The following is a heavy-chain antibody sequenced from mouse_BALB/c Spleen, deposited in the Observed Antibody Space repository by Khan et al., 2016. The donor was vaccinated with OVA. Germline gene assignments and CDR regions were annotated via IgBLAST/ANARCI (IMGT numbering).Heavy chain of an antibody. V-gene: IGHV1S135*01. Sequence: VQLQQSGPELVKPGASVKVSCKASGYSFTDYNMFWVKQSQGKSLEWIGYIDPCNGGNIYNQRFEGKATLTVDNASSTAFMHLNSLTSEDSAVYYCALIYYYGSGFDYWGHGTTVTVSS. J-gene: IGHJ2*01. CDR3: ALIYYYGSGFDY. CDR2: IDPCNGGN. D-gene: IGHD1-1*01. CDR1: GYSFTDYN.